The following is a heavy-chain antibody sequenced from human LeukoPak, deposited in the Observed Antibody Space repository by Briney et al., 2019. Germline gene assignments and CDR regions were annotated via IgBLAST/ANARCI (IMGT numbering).Heavy chain of an antibody. D-gene: IGHD1-1*01. Sequence: GGSLRLSCAAAGFPFSSYWMAWVRQAPGKGLEWVATITLDGSDSYYVDSVKGRFTVSRDNAKNSLYLQMNSLRVEDTAVFYCTTENWYVFENWGQGSLVTVSS. V-gene: IGHV3-7*04. J-gene: IGHJ4*02. CDR3: TTENWYVFEN. CDR1: GFPFSSYW. CDR2: ITLDGSDS.